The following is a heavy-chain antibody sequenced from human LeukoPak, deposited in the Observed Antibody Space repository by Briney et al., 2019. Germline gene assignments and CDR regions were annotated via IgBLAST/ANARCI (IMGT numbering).Heavy chain of an antibody. J-gene: IGHJ4*02. Sequence: PGGSLRLSCEASGFAFNTYAIYWVRQAPGKGLEWVSGICGSGGDTYYADSVNGRFTISRDNSKNTLYLQMSSLRAEDTAVYYCAKNPPGGYFDYWGQGTLVTVSS. CDR2: ICGSGGDT. D-gene: IGHD1-26*01. CDR1: GFAFNTYA. CDR3: AKNPPGGYFDY. V-gene: IGHV3-23*01.